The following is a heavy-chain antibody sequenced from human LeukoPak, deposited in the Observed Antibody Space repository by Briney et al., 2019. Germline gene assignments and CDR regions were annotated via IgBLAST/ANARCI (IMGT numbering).Heavy chain of an antibody. V-gene: IGHV5-51*01. D-gene: IGHD3-10*01. CDR3: AGQVTMVRGVITSSP. CDR2: IYPGDSDT. J-gene: IGHJ5*02. Sequence: GESLKISCKGSGYSFTSYWIGWVRQMPGKGLEWMGIIYPGDSDTRYSPSFQGQVTISADKSISTAYLQWSSLKASDTAMYYCAGQVTMVRGVITSSPWGQGTLVTVSS. CDR1: GYSFTSYW.